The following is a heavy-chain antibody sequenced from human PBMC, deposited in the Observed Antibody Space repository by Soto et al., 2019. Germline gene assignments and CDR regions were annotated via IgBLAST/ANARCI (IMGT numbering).Heavy chain of an antibody. V-gene: IGHV1-2*02. J-gene: IGHJ6*02. CDR2: INPNSGGT. CDR3: ARVPPDYYYYGMDV. CDR1: AYTFTGYY. Sequence: ASVTVSCKASAYTFTGYYMHWVRQPPGQGLEWMGWINPNSGGTNYAQKFQGRVTMTRDTSISTAYMELSRLRSDDTAVYYCARVPPDYYYYGMDVWGQGTTVTAP.